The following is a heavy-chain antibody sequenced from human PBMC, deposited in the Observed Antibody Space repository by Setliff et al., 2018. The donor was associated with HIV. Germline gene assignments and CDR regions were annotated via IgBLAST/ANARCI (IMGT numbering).Heavy chain of an antibody. CDR2: IYNSGHA. V-gene: IGHV4-38-2*02. CDR3: VRDRSLRLSQSPSLHYFDV. CDR1: GYNINDGFH. J-gene: IGHJ3*01. Sequence: SETLSLTCLVFGYNINDGFHWGWIRQSPRKGLEWLGSIYNSGHASYNPSRWSRVTMSVDTSKNRFSLRLTSVTAADTAVYYCVRDRSLRLSQSPSLHYFDVWGQGILVT.